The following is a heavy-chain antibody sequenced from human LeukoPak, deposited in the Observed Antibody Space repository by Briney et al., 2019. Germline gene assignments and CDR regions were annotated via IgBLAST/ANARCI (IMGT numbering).Heavy chain of an antibody. CDR3: AREIEGFDP. D-gene: IGHD3-22*01. V-gene: IGHV4-34*01. Sequence: SETLSLTCAVYGGSFSGYYWSWIRQPPGKGPEWIGEINHSGSTNYNPSFKSRVTISVDTSKNQFSLKLSSVTAADTAVYYCAREIEGFDPWGQGTLVTVFS. CDR1: GGSFSGYY. CDR2: INHSGST. J-gene: IGHJ5*02.